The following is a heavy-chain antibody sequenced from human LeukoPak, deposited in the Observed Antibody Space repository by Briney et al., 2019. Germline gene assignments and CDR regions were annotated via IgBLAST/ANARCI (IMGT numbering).Heavy chain of an antibody. J-gene: IGHJ4*02. CDR1: GGSISSGDYY. Sequence: PSQTLSLTCTVSGGSISSGDYYWSWIRQPPGKGLEWIGSIYHSGSTYYNPSLKSRVTISVDTSKNQFSLELSSVTAADTAVYYCARDCGSSWPRAFDYWGQGTLVTVSS. CDR2: IYHSGST. V-gene: IGHV4-30-4*08. D-gene: IGHD6-13*01. CDR3: ARDCGSSWPRAFDY.